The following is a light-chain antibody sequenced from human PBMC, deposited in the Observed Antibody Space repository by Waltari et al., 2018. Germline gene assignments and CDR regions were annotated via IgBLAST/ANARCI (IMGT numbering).Light chain of an antibody. CDR1: RSNIGNHY. CDR2: TNN. V-gene: IGLV1-47*01. Sequence: SVLTQPPSASGTPGQRVPIFCSVIRSNIGNHYISWYQQSPGSAPKLLIYTNNQRPSGVPDRFSGSKSGTSASLAISGLRSEDEGDYYCAAWDASLSGPVFGGGTNLTVL. CDR3: AAWDASLSGPV. J-gene: IGLJ3*02.